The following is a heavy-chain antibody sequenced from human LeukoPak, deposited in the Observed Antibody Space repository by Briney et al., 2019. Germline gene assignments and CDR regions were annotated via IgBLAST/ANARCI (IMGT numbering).Heavy chain of an antibody. J-gene: IGHJ4*02. Sequence: GGSLRLSCAASGFTFSSYGMHWVRQAPGKGLEWVAVISYDGSNKYYADSVKGRFTISRDNSKDTLYLRMNSLRAEDTAVYYCAKEPYAPLYDSSGYYDYWGQGTLVTVSS. V-gene: IGHV3-30*18. CDR2: ISYDGSNK. CDR1: GFTFSSYG. CDR3: AKEPYAPLYDSSGYYDY. D-gene: IGHD3-22*01.